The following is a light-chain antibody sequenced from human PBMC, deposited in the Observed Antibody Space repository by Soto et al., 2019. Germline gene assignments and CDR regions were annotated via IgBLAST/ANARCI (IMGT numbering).Light chain of an antibody. J-gene: IGKJ1*01. CDR3: QQYNNWPVT. V-gene: IGKV3D-15*01. CDR2: GAS. Sequence: EIVLTQSPGTLSLSPGERATLSCRASQSVSSSYLAWYQQKPGQAPRLLIYGASNRATGIPDRFSGSGSGTEFTLTISSLQSEDFAVYYCQQYNNWPVTFGQGTKVDIK. CDR1: QSVSSSY.